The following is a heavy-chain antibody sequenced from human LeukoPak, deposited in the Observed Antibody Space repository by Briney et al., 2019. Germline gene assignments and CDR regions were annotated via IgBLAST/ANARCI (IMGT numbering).Heavy chain of an antibody. V-gene: IGHV3-30*02. D-gene: IGHD3-3*01. Sequence: GGSLRLSCAASRFTFSSYGMHWVRQAPGKGLEWVAFIRYDGSNKYYADSVKGRFTISRDNSKNTLYLQMNSLRAEDTAVYYCAKTGRSSFPRYDFWSGYYTDYWGQGTLVTVSS. CDR3: AKTGRSSFPRYDFWSGYYTDY. J-gene: IGHJ4*02. CDR2: IRYDGSNK. CDR1: RFTFSSYG.